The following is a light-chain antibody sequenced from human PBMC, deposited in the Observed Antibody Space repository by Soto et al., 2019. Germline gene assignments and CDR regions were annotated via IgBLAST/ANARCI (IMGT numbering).Light chain of an antibody. CDR1: QFVSSRS. CDR2: DAS. CDR3: QQSYSTPRT. J-gene: IGKJ1*01. Sequence: PGDSATLLCRASQFVSSRSLDGYQQKLGKDKRLLIYDASTRDPSIPDRFSGIGSGTDFTLTISSLEPEDFATYYCQQSYSTPRTFGQGTKLDIK. V-gene: IGKV3D-20*02.